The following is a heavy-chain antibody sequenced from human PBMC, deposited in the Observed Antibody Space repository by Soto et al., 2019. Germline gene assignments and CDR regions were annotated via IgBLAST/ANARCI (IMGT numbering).Heavy chain of an antibody. CDR2: ITSKAYGGTT. CDR3: SIVPPNFFFSSLDY. J-gene: IGHJ4*02. CDR1: GFTFGDYA. Sequence: GGSLRLSCTASGFTFGDYAMIWFRQAPGKGLEWVGFITSKAYGGTTEYAATVKGRFTISRDDSKSIAYLQMNSLKTEDKAVYYFSIVPPNFFFSSLDYWGQVPLVTASS. V-gene: IGHV3-49*03. D-gene: IGHD1-1*01.